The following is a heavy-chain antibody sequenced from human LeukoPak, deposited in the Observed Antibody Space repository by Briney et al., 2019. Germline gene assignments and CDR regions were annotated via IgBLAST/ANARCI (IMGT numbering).Heavy chain of an antibody. CDR2: ITGNSNYI. Sequence: PGGSLRLSCAASGFTFSIYSINWVRQAPGKGLERVSFITGNSNYIYYADSVKGRFTISRDNAKNSLYLQMNSLRVEDTAVYYCARDRVSGSGSIDYWGQGTLVTVSS. V-gene: IGHV3-21*01. CDR1: GFTFSIYS. J-gene: IGHJ4*02. CDR3: ARDRVSGSGSIDY. D-gene: IGHD3-10*01.